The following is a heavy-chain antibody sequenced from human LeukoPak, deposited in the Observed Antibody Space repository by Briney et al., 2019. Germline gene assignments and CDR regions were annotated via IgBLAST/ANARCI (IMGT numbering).Heavy chain of an antibody. J-gene: IGHJ4*02. V-gene: IGHV3-53*01. CDR2: IYSGGST. Sequence: PGGSLRLSCAASGFTVSSNYMSWVRQAPGKGLEWVSVIYSGGSTYYADSVKGRFTISRDNAKNSLYLQMNSLRAEDTAVYYCAREEWLRYFDYWGQGTLVTVSS. D-gene: IGHD5-12*01. CDR1: GFTVSSNY. CDR3: AREEWLRYFDY.